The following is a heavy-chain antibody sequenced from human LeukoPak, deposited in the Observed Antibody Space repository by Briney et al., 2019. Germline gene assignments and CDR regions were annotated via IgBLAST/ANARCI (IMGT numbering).Heavy chain of an antibody. V-gene: IGHV4-59*01. D-gene: IGHD1-26*01. CDR1: GGSISSYY. CDR2: IYYSGST. CDR3: AREGFSGSYYDY. Sequence: SETLSPTCTVSGGSISSYYWSWIRQPPGKGLEWIGYIYYSGSTNYNPSLKSRVTISVDTSKNQFSLKLSSVTAADTAVYFCAREGFSGSYYDYWGQGTLVTVSS. J-gene: IGHJ4*02.